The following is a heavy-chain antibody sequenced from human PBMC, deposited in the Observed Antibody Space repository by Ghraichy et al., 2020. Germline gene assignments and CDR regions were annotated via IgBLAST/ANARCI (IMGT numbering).Heavy chain of an antibody. CDR1: GYTFTGYD. CDR2: INPNSGGT. J-gene: IGHJ2*01. V-gene: IGHV1-2*06. Sequence: ASVKVSCKASGYTFTGYDMHWVRQAPGQGLEWMGRINPNSGGTNYAQKFQGRVTMTRDTSISTAYIELSRLRSDDTAVYYCARGEGKTGEWYFDLWGRGTLVTVSS. CDR3: ARGEGKTGEWYFDL. D-gene: IGHD7-27*01.